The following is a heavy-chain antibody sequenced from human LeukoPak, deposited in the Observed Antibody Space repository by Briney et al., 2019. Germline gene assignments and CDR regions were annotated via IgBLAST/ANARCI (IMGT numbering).Heavy chain of an antibody. CDR3: AKPPGPIVSKDY. CDR2: ISGSGGST. Sequence: GGSLRLSCAASGFTFSSYALSWVRQAPGKGLEWVSAISGSGGSTYYADSVKGRFTISRDNSKNTLYLQMNSLRAEDTAVYYCAKPPGPIVSKDYWGQGTLVTVSS. J-gene: IGHJ4*02. CDR1: GFTFSSYA. V-gene: IGHV3-23*01. D-gene: IGHD2-15*01.